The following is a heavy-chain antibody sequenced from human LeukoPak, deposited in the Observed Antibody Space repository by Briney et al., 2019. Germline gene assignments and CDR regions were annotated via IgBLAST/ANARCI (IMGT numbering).Heavy chain of an antibody. J-gene: IGHJ2*01. V-gene: IGHV3-21*06. CDR1: GFTFTNYP. D-gene: IGHD2-15*01. Sequence: GGSLRLSCAASGFTFTNYPMNWVRQSPGKGLEWVSSISGSSSYIHYADSLKGRLTISRDNAKNSLYLQMDSLRAEDTAVYYCARVLGGSSRYFDLWGRGALVTVSS. CDR2: ISGSSSYI. CDR3: ARVLGGSSRYFDL.